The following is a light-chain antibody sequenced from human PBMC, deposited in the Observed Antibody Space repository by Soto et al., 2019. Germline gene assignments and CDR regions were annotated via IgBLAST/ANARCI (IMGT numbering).Light chain of an antibody. V-gene: IGKV1-27*01. Sequence: DVQMTQSPSSLSAFVGDRVTITCRASQSIAAYLAWFQQKPGKVPKLLIYATSTLQSGVPSRFSGSGSGTDFTLTINSLQPEDVGTYYCQKYNSAALTFGGGTKVEI. CDR3: QKYNSAALT. CDR1: QSIAAY. CDR2: ATS. J-gene: IGKJ4*01.